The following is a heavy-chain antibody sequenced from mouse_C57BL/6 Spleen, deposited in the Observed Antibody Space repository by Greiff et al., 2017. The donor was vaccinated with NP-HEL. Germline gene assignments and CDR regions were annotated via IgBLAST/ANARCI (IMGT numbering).Heavy chain of an antibody. V-gene: IGHV1-26*01. Sequence: EVQLQQSGPELVKPGASVKISCKASGYTFTDYYMNWVKQSHGKSLEWIGDINPNNGGTSYNQKFKGKATLTVDKSSSTAYMELRSLTSEDSAVYYCARRDYYYGSSPSYAMDYWGQGTSVTVSS. CDR3: ARRDYYYGSSPSYAMDY. CDR1: GYTFTDYY. J-gene: IGHJ4*01. D-gene: IGHD1-1*01. CDR2: INPNNGGT.